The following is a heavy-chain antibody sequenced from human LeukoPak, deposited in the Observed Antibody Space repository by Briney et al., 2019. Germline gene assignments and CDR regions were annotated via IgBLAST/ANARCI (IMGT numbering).Heavy chain of an antibody. CDR3: ARQNNWNYVFFH. J-gene: IGHJ4*02. CDR2: ISGGGGGT. D-gene: IGHD1-20*01. V-gene: IGHV3-23*01. Sequence: GGSLRLSCAVSGFPSARYAMSWVRQAPGKGLEWVSAISGGGGGTYYADSVKGRFTISRDNSKNTLYLQMNSLRAEDTAKYFCARQNNWNYVFFHWGQGTLVTVSS. CDR1: GFPSARYA.